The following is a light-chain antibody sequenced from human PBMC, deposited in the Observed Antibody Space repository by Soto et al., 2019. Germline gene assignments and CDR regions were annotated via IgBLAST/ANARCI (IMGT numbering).Light chain of an antibody. CDR2: GAS. Sequence: DVQMTQSPSTLSASVGGRVTITCRASQSIINWLAWYQQKPGKAPKLLIYGASSLESGVPSRFSGSGSGTEFTLTITNLQPDDFATYYCQQYDSCSGTFGQGTRLEIK. J-gene: IGKJ5*01. CDR1: QSIINW. CDR3: QQYDSCSGT. V-gene: IGKV1-5*01.